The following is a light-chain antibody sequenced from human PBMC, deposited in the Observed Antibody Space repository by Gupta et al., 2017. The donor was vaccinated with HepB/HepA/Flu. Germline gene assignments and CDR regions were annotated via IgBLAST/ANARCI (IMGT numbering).Light chain of an antibody. CDR1: RSNVGSNY. V-gene: IGLV1-47*01. Sequence: SAMIQPPSASGTPGPRVTISFSGSRSNVGSNYVYWYQQPPGTAPKLLIYKNAEGPSGVPDRFSGSKSDTSASLAISGLRAEDEADYYCAARDDSRMSSVFGGGTKVSVL. CDR3: AARDDSRMSSV. J-gene: IGLJ1*01. CDR2: KNA.